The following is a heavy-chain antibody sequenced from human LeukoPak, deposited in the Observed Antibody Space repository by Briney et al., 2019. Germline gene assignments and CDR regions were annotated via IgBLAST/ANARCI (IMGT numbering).Heavy chain of an antibody. J-gene: IGHJ4*02. Sequence: SETLSLTCTVSGGSISSSSYYWGWIRQPPGKGLEWVGYIYYSGSTNYNPSLKSRVTISVDTSKNQFSLKLSSVTAADTAVYYCARHGRTTSGSWYGAFDYWGQGTLVTVSS. CDR3: ARHGRTTSGSWYGAFDY. D-gene: IGHD6-13*01. CDR2: IYYSGST. CDR1: GGSISSSSYY. V-gene: IGHV4-61*05.